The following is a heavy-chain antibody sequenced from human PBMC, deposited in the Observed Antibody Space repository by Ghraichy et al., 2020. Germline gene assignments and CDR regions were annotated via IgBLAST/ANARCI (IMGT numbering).Heavy chain of an antibody. V-gene: IGHV1-8*01. J-gene: IGHJ4*02. CDR2: MNPNSGNT. D-gene: IGHD3-9*01. Sequence: ASVKVSCKASGYTFTSYDINWVRQATGQGLEWMGWMNPNSGNTGYAQKFQGRVTMTRNTSISTAYMELSSLRSEDTAVYYCAIWAYYDILTGYLFDYWGQGTLVTVSS. CDR3: AIWAYYDILTGYLFDY. CDR1: GYTFTSYD.